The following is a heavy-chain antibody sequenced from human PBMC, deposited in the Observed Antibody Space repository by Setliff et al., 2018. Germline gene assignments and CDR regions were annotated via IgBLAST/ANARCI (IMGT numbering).Heavy chain of an antibody. CDR2: ISSTSSSI. Sequence: PGGSLRLSCAASGFTFSSYAMNWVRQAPGRGLEWVSYISSTSSSIYYADSVKGRFTISRDNAKNSLYLQMDSLRAEDTAVYYCARVGVFGGGYFDFWGQGTLVTVSS. CDR1: GFTFSSYA. D-gene: IGHD3-16*01. CDR3: ARVGVFGGGYFDF. V-gene: IGHV3-48*01. J-gene: IGHJ4*02.